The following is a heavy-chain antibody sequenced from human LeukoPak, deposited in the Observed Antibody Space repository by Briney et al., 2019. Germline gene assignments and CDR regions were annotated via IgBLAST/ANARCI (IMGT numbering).Heavy chain of an antibody. Sequence: GGSLRLSCAASGFTFSSYAMHWVRQAPGKGLEWVAVISYDGSNKYYADSVKGRFTISRDNSKNTLYLQMNSLRAEDTAVYYCARAQVPIVVVPAAIDYWGQGTLVTVSS. J-gene: IGHJ4*02. CDR3: ARAQVPIVVVPAAIDY. D-gene: IGHD2-2*01. CDR1: GFTFSSYA. CDR2: ISYDGSNK. V-gene: IGHV3-30-3*01.